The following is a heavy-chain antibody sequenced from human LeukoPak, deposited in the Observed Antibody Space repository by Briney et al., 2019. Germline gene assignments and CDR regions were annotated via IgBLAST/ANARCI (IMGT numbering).Heavy chain of an antibody. J-gene: IGHJ6*02. V-gene: IGHV4-59*01. CDR3: ARGRAAAGIPYYFGMDV. D-gene: IGHD6-13*01. Sequence: SETLSLTCTVSGGSISSYYWSWIRQPPGKGLEWIGYIYYSGNTNYNPSLKSRVTISVDTSKNQFSLKLSSVTAADTAVYYCARGRAAAGIPYYFGMDVWGQGTTVTVSS. CDR2: IYYSGNT. CDR1: GGSISSYY.